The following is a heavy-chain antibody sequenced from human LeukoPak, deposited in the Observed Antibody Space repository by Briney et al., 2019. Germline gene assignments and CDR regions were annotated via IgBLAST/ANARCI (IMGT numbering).Heavy chain of an antibody. D-gene: IGHD1-26*01. J-gene: IGHJ4*02. CDR1: GYTFTGYY. Sequence: GASVKVSCKAAGYTFTGYYMHWVRQAPGQGLEWMGRINPNSGGTNYAQKFQGRVTMTRDTSISTAYMELSRLRSDDTAVYYCAYLVGATSFDYWGQGTLVTVSS. CDR3: AYLVGATSFDY. CDR2: INPNSGGT. V-gene: IGHV1-2*06.